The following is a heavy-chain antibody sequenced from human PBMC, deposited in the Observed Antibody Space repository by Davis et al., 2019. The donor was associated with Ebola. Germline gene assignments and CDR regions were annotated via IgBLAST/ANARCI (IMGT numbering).Heavy chain of an antibody. Sequence: GESLKISCAASGFTFSSYSMIWVRQPPPTGLEFVSTLPTPAHTYYADSVKVRFSISRDNSKNTLYLQMNSLRAEDTAGYYCAKDMIEEGLRSPHPDFQHWGQGTLVIVSS. CDR1: GFTFSSYS. D-gene: IGHD3-22*01. J-gene: IGHJ1*01. CDR3: AKDMIEEGLRSPHPDFQH. V-gene: IGHV3-23*01. CDR2: LPTPAHT.